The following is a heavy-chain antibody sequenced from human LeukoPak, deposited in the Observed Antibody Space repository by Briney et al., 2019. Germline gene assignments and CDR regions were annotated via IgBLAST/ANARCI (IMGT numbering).Heavy chain of an antibody. Sequence: HGESLKISFKGSGXSFTSYCIGWVRQMPGKGVEWMGIIYPGDSDTRYSPSFEGQVTISADKSISTAYLQWSSLKASDTAMYYCARRGPYSGRYLDYWGQGTLVTVSS. CDR3: ARRGPYSGRYLDY. V-gene: IGHV5-51*01. CDR1: GXSFTSYC. J-gene: IGHJ4*02. D-gene: IGHD2-15*01. CDR2: IYPGDSDT.